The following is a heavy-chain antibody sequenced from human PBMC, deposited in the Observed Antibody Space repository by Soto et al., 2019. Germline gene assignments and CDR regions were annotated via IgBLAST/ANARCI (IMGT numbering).Heavy chain of an antibody. V-gene: IGHV3-53*01. Sequence: EVQLVESGGGLIQPGGSLRLSCAASGFTVSSNYMSWVRQAPGKGLEWVSVIYSGGSTYYADSVKGRFTISRDNSKNTLYLQMNGLRAEDTAVYYCASPPSGPHYDSSGYYYGYWGQGTLVTVSS. J-gene: IGHJ4*02. CDR1: GFTVSSNY. CDR2: IYSGGST. CDR3: ASPPSGPHYDSSGYYYGY. D-gene: IGHD3-22*01.